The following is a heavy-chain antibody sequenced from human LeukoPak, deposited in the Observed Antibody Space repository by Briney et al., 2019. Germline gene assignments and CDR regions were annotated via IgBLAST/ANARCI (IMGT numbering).Heavy chain of an antibody. CDR1: GYTFTSYA. J-gene: IGHJ6*02. Sequence: ASVKVSCKASGYTFTSYAMNWVRQAPGQGLEWMGWINTNTGNPTYAQGFTGRFVFSLDTSVSTAYLQISSLKAEDTAVYYCARDLEVAAAAAYYYYGMDVWGQGTTVTVSS. CDR3: ARDLEVAAAAAYYYYGMDV. CDR2: INTNTGNP. D-gene: IGHD2-15*01. V-gene: IGHV7-4-1*02.